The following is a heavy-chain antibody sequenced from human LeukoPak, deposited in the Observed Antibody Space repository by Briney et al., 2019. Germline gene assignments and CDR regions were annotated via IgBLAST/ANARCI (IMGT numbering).Heavy chain of an antibody. V-gene: IGHV4-34*01. D-gene: IGHD2-2*01. J-gene: IGHJ6*03. CDR3: ARVPLRDCSSTSCLRYFYMDV. CDR1: GGSFSGYY. CDR2: INHSGST. Sequence: ASETLSLTCAVYGGSFSGYYWSWIRQPPGKGLEWIGEINHSGSTNYNPSLKSRVTISVDTSKNQFSLKLSSVTAADTAVYYCARVPLRDCSSTSCLRYFYMDVWGKGTTVTVS.